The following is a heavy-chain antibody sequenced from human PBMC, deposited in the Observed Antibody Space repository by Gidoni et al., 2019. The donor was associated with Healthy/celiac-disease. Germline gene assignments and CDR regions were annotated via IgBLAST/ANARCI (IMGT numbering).Heavy chain of an antibody. V-gene: IGHV3-21*01. Sequence: EVQLVESGGGLVTPGGSLRLSCAASGFTFSSYSMNWVRQAPGKGLEWVSSIRSSSSYIYYADSVKGRFTISRDNAKNSLYLQMNSLRAEDTAVYYCARGLEGYCTNGVCYIGEDWVDPWGQGTLVTVSS. J-gene: IGHJ5*02. CDR1: GFTFSSYS. CDR3: ARGLEGYCTNGVCYIGEDWVDP. D-gene: IGHD2-8*01. CDR2: IRSSSSYI.